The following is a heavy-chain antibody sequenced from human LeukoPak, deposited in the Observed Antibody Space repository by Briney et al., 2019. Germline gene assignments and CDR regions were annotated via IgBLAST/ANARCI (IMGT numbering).Heavy chain of an antibody. CDR1: GFTFSSSA. Sequence: GGSLRLSCAASGFTFSSSAMSWVRQAPGKGLEWVSVISNADAYTSYTGSVKGRFTISRDNSKDTLYLQMNDLRAEDTAVYYCVKDGPITGIYLCAWGQGTLVTVSS. D-gene: IGHD1-26*01. CDR3: VKDGPITGIYLCA. CDR2: ISNADAYT. V-gene: IGHV3-23*01. J-gene: IGHJ5*02.